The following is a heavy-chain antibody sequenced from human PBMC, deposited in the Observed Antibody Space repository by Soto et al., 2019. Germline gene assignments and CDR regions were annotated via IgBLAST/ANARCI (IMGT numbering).Heavy chain of an antibody. Sequence: SETLSLTCTVSGGSISSYYWSWIRQPPGKGLEWIGYIYYSGSTNYNPSLKSRVTISVDTSKNQFSLKLSSVTAADTAVYYCARFYGSWSYYNPHPNWFDPWGQGTLVTVSS. CDR3: ARFYGSWSYYNPHPNWFDP. CDR1: GGSISSYY. V-gene: IGHV4-59*01. J-gene: IGHJ5*02. D-gene: IGHD3-10*01. CDR2: IYYSGST.